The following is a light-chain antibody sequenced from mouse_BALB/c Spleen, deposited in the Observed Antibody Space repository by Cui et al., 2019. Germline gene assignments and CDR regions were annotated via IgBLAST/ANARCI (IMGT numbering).Light chain of an antibody. Sequence: QIVLTQSSAIMSAYPGEKVTQTGSDMSSVSYMLWFQQKPGTSPKLWIYGTSNLASGLPARFSGSGSGTSYSRTISRMEAEYAATYYCQQRSSYPYTFGGGTNLQIK. CDR2: GTS. CDR1: SSVSY. CDR3: QQRSSYPYT. J-gene: IGKJ2*01. V-gene: IGKV4-57*01.